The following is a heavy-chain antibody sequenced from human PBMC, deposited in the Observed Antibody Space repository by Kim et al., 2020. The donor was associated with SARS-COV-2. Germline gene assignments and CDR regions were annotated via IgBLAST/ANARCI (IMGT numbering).Heavy chain of an antibody. CDR2: IRSKAYGGTT. J-gene: IGHJ6*02. D-gene: IGHD5-12*01. V-gene: IGHV3-49*04. CDR1: GFTFGDYA. Sequence: GGSLRLSCTASGFTFGDYAMSWVRQAPGKGLEWVGFIRSKAYGGTTEYAASVKGRFTISRDDSKSIAYLQMNSLKTEDTAVYYCTRGKEVEMATIEIPYDYYYYGMDVWGQGTTVTVSS. CDR3: TRGKEVEMATIEIPYDYYYYGMDV.